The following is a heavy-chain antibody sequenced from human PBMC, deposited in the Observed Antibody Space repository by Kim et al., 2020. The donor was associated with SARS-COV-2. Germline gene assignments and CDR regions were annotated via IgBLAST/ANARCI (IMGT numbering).Heavy chain of an antibody. CDR1: GFTFSSYA. J-gene: IGHJ4*02. CDR3: AKGLLLWFGELAPCYFDY. Sequence: GGSLRLSCAASGFTFSSYAMSWVRQAPGKGLEWVSAISGSGGSTYYADSVKGRFTISRDNSKNTLYLQMNSLRAEDTAVYYCAKGLLLWFGELAPCYFDYWGQGTLVTVSS. CDR2: ISGSGGST. V-gene: IGHV3-23*01. D-gene: IGHD3-10*01.